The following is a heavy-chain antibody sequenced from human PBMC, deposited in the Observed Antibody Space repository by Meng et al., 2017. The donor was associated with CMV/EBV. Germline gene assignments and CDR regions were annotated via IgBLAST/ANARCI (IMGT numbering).Heavy chain of an antibody. J-gene: IGHJ6*02. V-gene: IGHV4-34*01. Sequence: SETLSLTCAVYGGSFSGYYWSWIRQPPGKGLEWIGEINHSGSTNYNPSLKSRVTISVDTSKNQFSLKLSSVTAADTAVYYCVKLPAPMDVWGQGTTVTVSS. CDR3: VKLPAPMDV. CDR1: GGSFSGYY. CDR2: INHSGST.